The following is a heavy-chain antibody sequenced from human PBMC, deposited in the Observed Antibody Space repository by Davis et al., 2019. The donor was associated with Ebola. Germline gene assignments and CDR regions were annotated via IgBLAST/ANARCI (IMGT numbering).Heavy chain of an antibody. CDR3: ARVPGYCSSTSCYGNYYYGMDV. J-gene: IGHJ6*04. Sequence: GESLKISCAASGFTFSSYDMSWVRQAPGKGLEWVSALSGSGGSTYYADSVKGRFTISRDNSMNTLYLQTNSLRGEDTAVYYCARVPGYCSSTSCYGNYYYGMDVWGKGTTVTVSS. D-gene: IGHD2-2*01. CDR1: GFTFSSYD. V-gene: IGHV3-23*01. CDR2: LSGSGGST.